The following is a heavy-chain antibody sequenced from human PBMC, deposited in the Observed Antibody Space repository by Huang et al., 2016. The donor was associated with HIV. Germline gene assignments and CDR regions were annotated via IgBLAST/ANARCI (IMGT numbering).Heavy chain of an antibody. J-gene: IGHJ6*03. V-gene: IGHV3-23*01. Sequence: EVQLLESGGGLVQAGGSQRLSCAASGFSFSDDAMTWGRQAPGKGLEWVSSIRGSGTTYYRDSVKGRFTISRDNSKNTLFLQTNSLRVEDTAVYYCAKIISNWPLYYMDVWGKGTTVTVSS. CDR2: IRGSGTT. CDR3: AKIISNWPLYYMDV. D-gene: IGHD6-13*01. CDR1: GFSFSDDA.